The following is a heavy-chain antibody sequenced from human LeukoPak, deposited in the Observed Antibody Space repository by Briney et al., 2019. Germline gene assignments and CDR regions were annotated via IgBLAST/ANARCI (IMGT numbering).Heavy chain of an antibody. V-gene: IGHV4-59*11. CDR3: ATAVGATIFNYFYYYYMDV. CDR2: IGDSGST. Sequence: SETLSLTCTVSGGALSGHVWTWMPRPPGPELGGSGGIGDSGSTNYNPSLNSRATITVDTSKYLFSLKLSPLPAADTAVYYCATAVGATIFNYFYYYYMDVWGKGTPVTVSS. CDR1: GGALSGHV. J-gene: IGHJ6*03. D-gene: IGHD1-26*01.